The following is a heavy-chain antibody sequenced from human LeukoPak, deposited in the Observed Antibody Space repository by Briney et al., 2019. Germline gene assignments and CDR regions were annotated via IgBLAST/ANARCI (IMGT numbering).Heavy chain of an antibody. CDR3: ARERDRSPRRPYGMDV. CDR1: GFTVSSNY. CDR2: IYSGGST. J-gene: IGHJ6*02. Sequence: PGGSLRLSCAASGFTVSSNYMSWVRQAPGKGLEWVSVIYSGGSTYYADSVKGRFTISRDNSKNTLYLQMNSLRAEDTAVYYCARERDRSPRRPYGMDVWGQGTTVTVSS. V-gene: IGHV3-66*01.